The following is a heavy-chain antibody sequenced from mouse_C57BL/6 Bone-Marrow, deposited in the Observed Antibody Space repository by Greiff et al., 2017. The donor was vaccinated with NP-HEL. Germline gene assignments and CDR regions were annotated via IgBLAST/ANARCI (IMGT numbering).Heavy chain of an antibody. CDR2: ISSGGSYT. CDR3: ARERITTVVEGFAY. Sequence: EVNVVESGGDLVKPGGSLKLSCAASGFTFSSYGMSWVRQTPDKRLEWVATISSGGSYTYYPDSVKGRFTISRDNAKNTLYLQMSSLKSEDTAMYYCARERITTVVEGFAYWGQGTLVTVSA. J-gene: IGHJ3*01. CDR1: GFTFSSYG. V-gene: IGHV5-6*01. D-gene: IGHD1-1*01.